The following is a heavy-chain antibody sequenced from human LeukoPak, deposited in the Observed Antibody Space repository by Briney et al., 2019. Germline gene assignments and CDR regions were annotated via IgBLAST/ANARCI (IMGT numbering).Heavy chain of an antibody. CDR2: IYPGDSDT. Sequence: GESLKISCKGSAHTLTAFWLGWVRQMPGKGLEWMGIIYPGDSDTRYNPAFQGQVTISAGRSTKTAYLQWNSLKASDTAMYYCASTSSSWFLGIHWGQGTLVTVSS. D-gene: IGHD6-13*01. CDR3: ASTSSSWFLGIH. CDR1: AHTLTAFW. J-gene: IGHJ4*02. V-gene: IGHV5-51*01.